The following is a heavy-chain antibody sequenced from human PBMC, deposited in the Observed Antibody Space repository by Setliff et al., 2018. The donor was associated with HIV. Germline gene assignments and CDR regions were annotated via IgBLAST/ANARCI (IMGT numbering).Heavy chain of an antibody. J-gene: IGHJ4*02. CDR3: ARGFYGDYYFDY. D-gene: IGHD4-17*01. V-gene: IGHV5-10-1*01. Sequence: GESLKISCKASGYSFTHSWIGWVRQMPGKGLEWMGRIDPSNSNTNYSPSFQGHVTISADKSISTAYLQWSSLKASDTAMYYCARGFYGDYYFDYWGQGTLVTVSS. CDR2: IDPSNSNT. CDR1: GYSFTHSW.